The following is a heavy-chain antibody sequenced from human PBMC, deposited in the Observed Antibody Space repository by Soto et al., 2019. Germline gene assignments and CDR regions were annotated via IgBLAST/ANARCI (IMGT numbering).Heavy chain of an antibody. CDR3: AKDIDIVVVPAAMFA. CDR2: ISGSGGST. V-gene: IGHV3-23*01. D-gene: IGHD2-2*01. Sequence: SLRLSCAASGFTFSSYAMSWVRQAPGKGLEWVSAISGSGGSTYYADSVKGRFTISRDNSKNTLYLQMNSLRAEDTAVYYCAKDIDIVVVPAAMFAWGQGTLVTVSS. J-gene: IGHJ4*02. CDR1: GFTFSSYA.